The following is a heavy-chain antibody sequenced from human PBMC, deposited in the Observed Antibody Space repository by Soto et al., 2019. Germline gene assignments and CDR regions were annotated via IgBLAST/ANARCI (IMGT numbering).Heavy chain of an antibody. D-gene: IGHD6-19*01. V-gene: IGHV1-69*13. CDR3: ARVGYSSDSYKGGGLDV. CDR2: IIPNFGTT. CDR1: VSTFSRYA. Sequence: VQVSCKASVSTFSRYAISWVRLAPGEGREWMGGIIPNFGTTNYEQKFKSRVTITADESKSTAYMELSSLRAEDTAMYYCARVGYSSDSYKGGGLDVWGQGTTVTVSS. J-gene: IGHJ6*02.